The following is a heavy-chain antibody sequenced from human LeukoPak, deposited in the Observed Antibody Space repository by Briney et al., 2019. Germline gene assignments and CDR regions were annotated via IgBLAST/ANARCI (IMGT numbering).Heavy chain of an antibody. CDR1: GGSISNYF. CDR2: IYYSGNT. J-gene: IGHJ3*02. V-gene: IGHV4-59*12. CDR3: ARDLGYYHGSGSYKDGFDT. Sequence: SETLSLTCTVSGGSISNYFWSWIRQAPGKGLEYIGFIYYSGNTNYNPSFKSRVTISVDTSGKQFSLKLSSVTAADTAVYYCARDLGYYHGSGSYKDGFDTWGQGTMVTVSS. D-gene: IGHD3-10*01.